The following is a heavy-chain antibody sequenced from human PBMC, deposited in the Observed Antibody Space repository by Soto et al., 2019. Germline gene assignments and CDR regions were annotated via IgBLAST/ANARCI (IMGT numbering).Heavy chain of an antibody. CDR2: INSNSGDT. V-gene: IGHV1-2*04. CDR1: GYTFSGYY. J-gene: IGHJ6*02. D-gene: IGHD3-3*01. CDR3: ATSKNDFWYNYHYYYYGMDV. Sequence: ASVKVSCKASGYTFSGYYIHWVRQAPGQGLEWVGRINSNSGDTKYTQKFEGWVTLTMDTSISTAFMELSRLRSVDTAVYYCATSKNDFWYNYHYYYYGMDVWGQGTTVTVSS.